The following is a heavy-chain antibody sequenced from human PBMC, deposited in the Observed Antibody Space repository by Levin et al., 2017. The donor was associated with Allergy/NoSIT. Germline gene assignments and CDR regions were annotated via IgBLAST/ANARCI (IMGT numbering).Heavy chain of an antibody. CDR3: TREVGRGVISPYFDY. D-gene: IGHD3-10*01. CDR1: GFTVSSNY. J-gene: IGHJ4*02. CDR2: IFSSGTT. V-gene: IGHV3-53*01. Sequence: GESLKISCAASGFTVSSNYMSWVRQAPGKGLEWVSVIFSSGTTFYADSVKGRFSISRDRSENTVSLQMNSLRAEDTAVYFCTREVGRGVISPYFDYWGQGILVTVSS.